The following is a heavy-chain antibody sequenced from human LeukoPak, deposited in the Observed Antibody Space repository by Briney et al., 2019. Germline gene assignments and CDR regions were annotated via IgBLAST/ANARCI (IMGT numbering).Heavy chain of an antibody. CDR3: ARVQLGDGYNLFDY. J-gene: IGHJ4*02. CDR2: IYYSGST. CDR1: GGSISSYY. D-gene: IGHD5-24*01. V-gene: IGHV4-59*08. Sequence: PSETLSLTCTVSGGSISSYYWSWIRQPPGKGLEWIGYIYYSGSTNYNPSLKSRVTISVDTSKNQFSLKLSSVTAADTAVYYCARVQLGDGYNLFDYWGQGTLVTVSS.